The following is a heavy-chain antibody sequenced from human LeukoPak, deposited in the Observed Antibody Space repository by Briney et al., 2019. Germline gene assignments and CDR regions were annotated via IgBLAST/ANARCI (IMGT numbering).Heavy chain of an antibody. V-gene: IGHV1-46*01. D-gene: IGHD1-26*01. Sequence: GASVKVSCKASGYTFTSYYIHWVRQAPGQGLEWMGITNPSGGTTNYAQKFQGRVAMTRDMSTGTVYMELSSLRSEDTAVYYCAREGGSYYGDAFDVWGQGTMVTVSS. CDR3: AREGGSYYGDAFDV. CDR1: GYTFTSYY. J-gene: IGHJ3*01. CDR2: TNPSGGTT.